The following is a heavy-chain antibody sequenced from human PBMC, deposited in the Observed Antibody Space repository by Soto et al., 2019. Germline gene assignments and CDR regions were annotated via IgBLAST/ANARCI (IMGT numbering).Heavy chain of an antibody. CDR3: ARDISIFGVGDGNWFDP. V-gene: IGHV3-11*06. CDR1: GFTFSDYY. J-gene: IGHJ5*02. D-gene: IGHD3-3*02. CDR2: ISSSSSYT. Sequence: QVQLVESGGGLVKPGGSLRLSCAASGFTFSDYYISWIRQAPGKGLEWVSYISSSSSYTNYADSVKGRFTISRDNAKNSLYLQMNSLRAEDTAVYYCARDISIFGVGDGNWFDPWGQGTLVTVSS.